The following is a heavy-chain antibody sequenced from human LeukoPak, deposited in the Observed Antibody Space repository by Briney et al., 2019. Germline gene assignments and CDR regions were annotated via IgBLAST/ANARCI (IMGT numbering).Heavy chain of an antibody. D-gene: IGHD3-22*01. CDR2: ISSDGSIT. CDR1: GFSFSSYC. J-gene: IGHJ5*02. Sequence: GGSLRLSCAASGFSFSSYCMHWVRQAPRKGLVWVSGISSDGSITTYADSVKGRFTISRDNAKNTLYLQMNSLRAEDTAVYYCARDLGQYYDTSDNWFDPWGQGTLVTVSS. V-gene: IGHV3-74*01. CDR3: ARDLGQYYDTSDNWFDP.